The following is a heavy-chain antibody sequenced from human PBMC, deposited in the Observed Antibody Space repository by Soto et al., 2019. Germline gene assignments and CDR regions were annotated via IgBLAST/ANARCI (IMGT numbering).Heavy chain of an antibody. D-gene: IGHD4-17*01. V-gene: IGHV1-69*13. CDR1: GGTFSSYA. CDR2: IIPIFGAA. CDR3: ARGVIKMTTVTGFDY. J-gene: IGHJ4*02. Sequence: SVKVSCKASGGTFSSYAISWVRQAPGQGLEWMGGIIPIFGAANYAQKFQGRVTITADESTSTAYVELSSLRSEDTAVYYCARGVIKMTTVTGFDYWGQGTLVTVSS.